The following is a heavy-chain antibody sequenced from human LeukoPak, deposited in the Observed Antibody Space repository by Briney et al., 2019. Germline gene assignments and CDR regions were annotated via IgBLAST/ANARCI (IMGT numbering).Heavy chain of an antibody. CDR2: INHSGST. V-gene: IGHV4-34*01. D-gene: IGHD3-22*01. J-gene: IGHJ5*02. CDR1: GGSFSGYH. Sequence: PSETLSLTCAVYGGSFSGYHWSWIRQPPGKGLEWIGEINHSGSTNYNPSLKSRVTISVDTSKNQFSLKLSSVTAADTAVYYCATNYYDSSAPFDPWGQGTLVTVSS. CDR3: ATNYYDSSAPFDP.